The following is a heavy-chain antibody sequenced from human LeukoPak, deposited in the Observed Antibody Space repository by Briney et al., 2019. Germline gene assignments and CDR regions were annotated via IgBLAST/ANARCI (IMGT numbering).Heavy chain of an antibody. CDR3: AKDSGGTAMAWSYFQH. CDR2: IKEDGTEK. D-gene: IGHD5-18*01. V-gene: IGHV3-7*03. J-gene: IGHJ1*01. Sequence: GGSLRLSCAASGFGFSAYWMAWVRQAPGKGLEWVTNIKEDGTEKNYVDSVKGRFTISRDNAKNSLYLQMNSLRAEDTALYYCAKDSGGTAMAWSYFQHWGQGTLVTVSS. CDR1: GFGFSAYW.